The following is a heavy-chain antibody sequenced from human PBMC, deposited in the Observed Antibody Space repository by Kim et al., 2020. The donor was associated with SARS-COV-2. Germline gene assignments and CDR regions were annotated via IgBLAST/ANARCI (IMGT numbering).Heavy chain of an antibody. CDR3: AVAAAVDQLRLFRDDNDY. D-gene: IGHD6-13*01. Sequence: SVKVSCKASGGTFSSYAISWVRQAPGQGLEWMGGIIPIFGTANYAQKFQGRVTITADESTSTAYMELSSLRSEDTAVYYCAVAAAVDQLRLFRDDNDYWGQGTLVTVSS. J-gene: IGHJ4*02. CDR1: GGTFSSYA. V-gene: IGHV1-69*13. CDR2: IIPIFGTA.